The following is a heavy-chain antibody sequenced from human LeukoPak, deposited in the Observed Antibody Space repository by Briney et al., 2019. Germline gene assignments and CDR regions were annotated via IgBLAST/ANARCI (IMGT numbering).Heavy chain of an antibody. Sequence: GGSLRLSCAASGFTFSSNYMSWVRQAPGKGLEWVSVIYRDGSTNYADSVKGRFTISRDNSKNTLYLQMNSLRAEDTAVYYCTRHDYGDYYWYFDLWGRGILVTVSS. D-gene: IGHD4-17*01. CDR1: GFTFSSNY. CDR2: IYRDGST. V-gene: IGHV3-66*04. CDR3: TRHDYGDYYWYFDL. J-gene: IGHJ2*01.